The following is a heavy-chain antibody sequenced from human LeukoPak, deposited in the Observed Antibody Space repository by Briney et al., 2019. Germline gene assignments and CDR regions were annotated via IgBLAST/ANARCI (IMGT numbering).Heavy chain of an antibody. D-gene: IGHD2-2*01. CDR3: ASSSTSWWGAFDI. Sequence: ASEKVSCKVSGYTFTDYYMHWVRQAPGQGLEWMGWINPNSGGTNYAQKFQARVTMTRETSISTAYMELSRLRSDDTAVYYCASSSTSWWGAFDIWGQGTMVTVSS. J-gene: IGHJ3*02. CDR1: GYTFTDYY. CDR2: INPNSGGT. V-gene: IGHV1-2*02.